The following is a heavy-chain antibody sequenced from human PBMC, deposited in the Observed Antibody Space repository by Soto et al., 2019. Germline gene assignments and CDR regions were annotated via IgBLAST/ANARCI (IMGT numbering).Heavy chain of an antibody. Sequence: QVQLVQSGAEVKKPGASVKVSCKASGYTLTDYYLHWVRQAPGQGLEWMGWISPNSGGTYYAQKFQGRVTMTRDTSISTVYMELSRLRSDDTAVYYCARDSRSGYYYHSYAYWGQGTLVIVSS. D-gene: IGHD5-12*01. CDR2: ISPNSGGT. CDR1: GYTLTDYY. V-gene: IGHV1-2*02. J-gene: IGHJ4*02. CDR3: ARDSRSGYYYHSYAY.